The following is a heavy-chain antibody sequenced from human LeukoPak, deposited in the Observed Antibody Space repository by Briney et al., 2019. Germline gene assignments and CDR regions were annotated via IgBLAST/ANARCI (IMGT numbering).Heavy chain of an antibody. V-gene: IGHV3-30*04. D-gene: IGHD6-6*01. CDR3: AKAQIVAARVSP. J-gene: IGHJ5*02. CDR2: ISYDGSNK. Sequence: GRSLRLSCAASGFTFSSYAMHWVRQAPGKGLEWVAVISYDGSNKYYADSVKGRFTISRDNSKNTLYLQMNSLRAEDTAVYYCAKAQIVAARVSPWGQGTLVTVSS. CDR1: GFTFSSYA.